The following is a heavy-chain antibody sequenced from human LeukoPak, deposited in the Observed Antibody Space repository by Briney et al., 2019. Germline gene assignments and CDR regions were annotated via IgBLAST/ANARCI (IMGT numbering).Heavy chain of an antibody. D-gene: IGHD6-13*01. J-gene: IGHJ5*02. CDR1: GYSFTSYW. V-gene: IGHV5-10-1*01. CDR2: IDPSDSYT. Sequence: KCGESLKISCKGSGYSFTSYWISWVRPMPGKGLEWMGRIDPSDSYTNYSPSFQGHVTISADKSISTAYLQWSSLKASDTAMYYCARFVEAAAPDWFDPWGQGTLVTVSS. CDR3: ARFVEAAAPDWFDP.